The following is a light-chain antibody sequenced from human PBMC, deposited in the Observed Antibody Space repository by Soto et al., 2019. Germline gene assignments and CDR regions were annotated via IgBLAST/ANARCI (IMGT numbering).Light chain of an antibody. CDR1: QSISNY. Sequence: DIPMTQSPSSLSASVGDRVTITCRASQSISNYLNWYQQRPGNAHNPLIYDASNLQSGVPSRFSGSGSGTDFTLTINSLQPEDFATYYCQQTYVSPRAFGQGTTLEIK. CDR3: QQTYVSPRA. V-gene: IGKV1-39*01. J-gene: IGKJ2*01. CDR2: DAS.